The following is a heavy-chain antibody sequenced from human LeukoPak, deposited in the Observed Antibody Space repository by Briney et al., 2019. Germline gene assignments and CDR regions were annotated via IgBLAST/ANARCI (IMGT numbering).Heavy chain of an antibody. CDR3: ARGSGRYYYYGVDV. Sequence: PSETLSLTCTVSGGSVSSSYWSWIRQPPGKGLEWIGHIYYSGTTSGNTNYNPSLKSRVTISIDTAKSQFSLQVRSVTAADTAVYYCARGSGRYYYYGVDVWGQGTTVAVSS. CDR2: IYYSGTTSGNT. V-gene: IGHV4-59*02. J-gene: IGHJ6*02. D-gene: IGHD7-27*01. CDR1: GGSVSSSY.